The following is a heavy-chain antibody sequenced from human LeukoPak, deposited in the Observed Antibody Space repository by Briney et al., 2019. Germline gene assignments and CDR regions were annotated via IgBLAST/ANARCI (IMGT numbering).Heavy chain of an antibody. V-gene: IGHV3-64*01. CDR1: GFTFSSSA. D-gene: IGHD3-3*01. J-gene: IGHJ4*02. CDR2: ISSNGGST. CDR3: ARGGLHYDFWSGYGIYFDY. Sequence: PGGSLILISAASGFTFSSSAMHWVRQAPGKGLEYVSAISSNGGSTYYANSVKGRFTISRDNSKNTLYLPMGSLRAEDMAVYYCARGGLHYDFWSGYGIYFDYWGQGTLVTVSS.